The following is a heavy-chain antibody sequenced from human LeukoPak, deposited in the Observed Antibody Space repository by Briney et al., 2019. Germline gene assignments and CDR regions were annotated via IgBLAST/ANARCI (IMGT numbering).Heavy chain of an antibody. V-gene: IGHV3-23*01. Sequence: GGSLRLSCAASGLTFSSYAMSWVRQAPGKGLEWVSAISGSGGSTYYADSVKGRFTISRDNSKNTLYLHMNSLRAEDTAVYYCAKDLSRGYYCGGKSGYAFDIWGQGTMVTVSS. J-gene: IGHJ3*02. CDR1: GLTFSSYA. D-gene: IGHD2-15*01. CDR2: ISGSGGST. CDR3: AKDLSRGYYCGGKSGYAFDI.